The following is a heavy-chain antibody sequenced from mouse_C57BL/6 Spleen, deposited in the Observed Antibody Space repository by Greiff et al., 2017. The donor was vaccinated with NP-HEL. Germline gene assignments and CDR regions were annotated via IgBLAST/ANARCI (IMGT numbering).Heavy chain of an antibody. J-gene: IGHJ2*01. D-gene: IGHD1-1*01. CDR2: IYPGSGST. CDR3: ARGAFITTVVALDY. Sequence: QVQLQQPGAELVKPGASVKMSCKASGYTFTSYWITWVKQRPGQGLEWIGDIYPGSGSTNYNEKFKSKATLTVDTSSSTAYMQLSSLTSEGSAVYYCARGAFITTVVALDYWGQGTTLTVSS. CDR1: GYTFTSYW. V-gene: IGHV1-55*01.